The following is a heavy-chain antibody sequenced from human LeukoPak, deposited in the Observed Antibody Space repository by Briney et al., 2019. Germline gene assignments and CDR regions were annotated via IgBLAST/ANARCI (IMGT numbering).Heavy chain of an antibody. J-gene: IGHJ6*02. CDR1: GFTFSRYS. Sequence: SGGSLRLSCAASGFTFSRYSMNWVRQAPGKGLEWVSYISSRSSTIYYADSVKGRFTISRDNAKNSLYLQMNSLRAEDTAIYYCARDPGRIVGTTPYYYGMDVWGQGTTVTVSS. V-gene: IGHV3-48*04. D-gene: IGHD1-26*01. CDR3: ARDPGRIVGTTPYYYGMDV. CDR2: ISSRSSTI.